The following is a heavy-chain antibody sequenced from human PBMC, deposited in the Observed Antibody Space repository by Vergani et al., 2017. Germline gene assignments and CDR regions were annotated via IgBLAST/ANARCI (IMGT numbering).Heavy chain of an antibody. D-gene: IGHD3-10*01. CDR3: ARAGRVRGVISKFYYMDV. CDR2: IYYSGST. V-gene: IGHV4-34*01. J-gene: IGHJ6*03. CDR1: GGSFSGYY. Sequence: QVQLQQWGAGLLKPSETLSLTCAVYGGSFSGYYWSWIRQPAGKGLEWIGYIYYSGSTYYNPSLKSRVTISVDTSKNQFSLKLSSVTAADTAVYYCARAGRVRGVISKFYYMDVWGKGTTVTVSS.